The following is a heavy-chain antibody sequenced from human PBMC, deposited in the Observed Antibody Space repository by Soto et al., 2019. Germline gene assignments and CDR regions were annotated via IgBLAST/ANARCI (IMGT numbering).Heavy chain of an antibody. J-gene: IGHJ6*02. V-gene: IGHV1-69*02. CDR3: ARRRYCGADCYSKYYYGMDV. D-gene: IGHD2-21*02. CDR1: GSTFSSYT. CDR2: IIPVLGVT. Sequence: QVQLVQSGAEVKKPGSSVKVSCQASGSTFSSYTVSWVRQAPGQGLEWMGRIIPVLGVTNYAPKFKGRVTITADKAKTTGYMELRSLRSGDTAVYYCARRRYCGADCYSKYYYGMDVWGQGTTVTVSS.